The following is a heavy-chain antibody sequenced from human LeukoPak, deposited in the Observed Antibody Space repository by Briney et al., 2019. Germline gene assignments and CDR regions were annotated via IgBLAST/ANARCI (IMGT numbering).Heavy chain of an antibody. CDR2: IYYSGST. J-gene: IGHJ6*03. D-gene: IGHD3-22*01. CDR1: GGSISSSSYY. Sequence: SETLSLTCTVSGGSISSSSYYWGWIRQPPGKGLEWIGSIYYSGSTYYNPSLKSRVTISVDTSKNQFSLKLSSVTAADTAVYYCARGAWYDSSGYYRYYYYYMDVWGKGTTVTISS. CDR3: ARGAWYDSSGYYRYYYYYMDV. V-gene: IGHV4-39*07.